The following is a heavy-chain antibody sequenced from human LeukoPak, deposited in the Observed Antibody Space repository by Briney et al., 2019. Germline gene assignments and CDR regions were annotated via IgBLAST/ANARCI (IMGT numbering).Heavy chain of an antibody. D-gene: IGHD3-10*01. Sequence: PGGSLRLSCAASGFTFHDYDMGWVRQSPGKGLEWVSGINWNGDRTGYADSVKGRFTISRDNAKKSLYLQMNSLRAEDTALYYCARRDYYGSGSPDFWGQGTLVTVSS. CDR2: INWNGDRT. V-gene: IGHV3-20*04. J-gene: IGHJ4*02. CDR3: ARRDYYGSGSPDF. CDR1: GFTFHDYD.